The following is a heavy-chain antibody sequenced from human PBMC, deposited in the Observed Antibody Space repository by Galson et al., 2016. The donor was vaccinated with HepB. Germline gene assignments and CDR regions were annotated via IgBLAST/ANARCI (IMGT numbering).Heavy chain of an antibody. J-gene: IGHJ4*02. CDR2: MYYGANT. CDR1: GVSISSSTYY. V-gene: IGHV4-39*01. D-gene: IGHD3-16*02. Sequence: SETLSLTCTVSGVSISSSTYYWGWIRQPPGKGLEWTGSGSMYYGANTPYKPSLKSRVTISVDTPKNQFSLKLSSVTAADTAVYYCAGYAYVRGSYRYTLASYFDYWGQGTLVTVSS. CDR3: AGYAYVRGSYRYTLASYFDY.